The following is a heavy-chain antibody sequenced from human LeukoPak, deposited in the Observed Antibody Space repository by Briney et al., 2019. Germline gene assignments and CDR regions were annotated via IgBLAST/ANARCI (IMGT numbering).Heavy chain of an antibody. V-gene: IGHV4-34*01. J-gene: IGHJ3*01. CDR3: ARDDLYYNDSSGHSDAFDL. CDR2: INHSGGT. D-gene: IGHD3-22*01. Sequence: PSETLSLTCAVFRGSFSGYYWNGIRQSPGKGLEWIGEINHSGGTHYSPSLKSRVTISLDTSKNQFSLRLSSVTAADTAVYYCARDDLYYNDSSGHSDAFDLWGQGTMVTISS. CDR1: RGSFSGYY.